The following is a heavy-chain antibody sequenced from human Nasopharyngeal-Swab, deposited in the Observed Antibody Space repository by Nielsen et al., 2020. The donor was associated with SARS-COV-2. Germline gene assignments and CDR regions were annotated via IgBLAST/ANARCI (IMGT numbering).Heavy chain of an antibody. V-gene: IGHV3-30*03. CDR3: ARGGSGDY. Sequence: GESLKISCAASGFTFSSYGMHWVRQAPGKGLEWVAVISYDGSNKYYADSVKGRFTISRDNSKNTLYLQMNSLRAEDTAVYYCARGGSGDYWGQGTLVTVSS. D-gene: IGHD6-25*01. CDR1: GFTFSSYG. J-gene: IGHJ4*02. CDR2: ISYDGSNK.